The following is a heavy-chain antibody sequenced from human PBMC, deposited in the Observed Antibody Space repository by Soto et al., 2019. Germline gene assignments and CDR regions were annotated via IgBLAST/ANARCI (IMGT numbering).Heavy chain of an antibody. CDR1: GFPFSDYD. D-gene: IGHD2-2*01. CDR3: ARAYSGQLPRRADYYYALDV. J-gene: IGHJ6*02. Sequence: EVQLVESGGGSVQPGGSLRLACTASGFPFSDYDMHWVCQASGKGLEWISTICATRDPYYTGSVKGRFTISRENAKNSMFLQMNSVRAEDTAVYYCARAYSGQLPRRADYYYALDVWGQGTTVTVSS. V-gene: IGHV3-13*05. CDR2: ICATRDP.